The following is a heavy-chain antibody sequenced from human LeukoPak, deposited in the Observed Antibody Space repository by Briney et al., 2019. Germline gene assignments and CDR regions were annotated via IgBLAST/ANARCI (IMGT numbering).Heavy chain of an antibody. CDR1: AYTRTHQC. J-gene: IGHJ4*02. V-gene: IGHV5-51*01. CDR2: IYPRDSDT. Sequence: ESLKSSCTASAYTRTHQCIGWVRQKSRHGLEWMGIIYPRDSDTRYSPSFQGHVSISADTSINTAYLEWSRLEASDTAIYYCARHSDVIGAIWGQGTLVTVSS. D-gene: IGHD3-10*01. CDR3: ARHSDVIGAI.